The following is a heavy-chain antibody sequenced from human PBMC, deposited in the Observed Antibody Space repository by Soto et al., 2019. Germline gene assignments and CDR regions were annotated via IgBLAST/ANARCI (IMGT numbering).Heavy chain of an antibody. Sequence: SETLSLTCTVSGGSISSYYWSWIRQRPGKGLEWIGYIYYSGSTNYNPSLKSRVTISVDTPKNQFSLKLSSVTAADTAVYYCARDKRERRYLEWFRGFDPSGPGALVTVSS. V-gene: IGHV4-59*01. D-gene: IGHD3-3*01. CDR2: IYYSGST. CDR3: ARDKRERRYLEWFRGFDP. J-gene: IGHJ5*02. CDR1: GGSISSYY.